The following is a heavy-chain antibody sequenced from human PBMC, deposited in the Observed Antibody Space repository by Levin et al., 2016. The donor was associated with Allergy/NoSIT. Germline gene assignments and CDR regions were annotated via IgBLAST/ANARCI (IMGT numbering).Heavy chain of an antibody. J-gene: IGHJ4*02. CDR1: GGSVSSYC. CDR3: ARTIFGVDIEDKYFEY. D-gene: IGHD3-3*01. V-gene: IGHV4-59*02. CDR2: ICYSGST. Sequence: SETLSLTCTVTGGSVSSYCWSWIRQSPGKGLEWIGYICYSGSTNYNPSLKSRVTISIDTSKKQLSLKLTSVTAADTAVYYCARTIFGVDIEDKYFEYWGQGTLVTVSS.